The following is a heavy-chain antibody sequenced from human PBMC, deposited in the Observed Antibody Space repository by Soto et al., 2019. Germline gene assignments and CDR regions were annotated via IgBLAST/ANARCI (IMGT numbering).Heavy chain of an antibody. V-gene: IGHV1-46*01. CDR2: INPSGGST. CDR3: ASPQDLSYYERGHPPPLNC. Sequence: ASVKVSCKASGYTFTSYYMHWVRQAPGQGLEWMGIINPSGGSTSYAQKFQGRVTMTADESTHTAYMELNSLGSEDTAVYYCASPQDLSYYERGHPPPLNCWGQGTVVTVSS. CDR1: GYTFTSYY. D-gene: IGHD3-22*01. J-gene: IGHJ4*02.